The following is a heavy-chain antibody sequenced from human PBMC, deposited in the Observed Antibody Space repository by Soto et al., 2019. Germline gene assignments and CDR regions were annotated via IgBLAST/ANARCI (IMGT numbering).Heavy chain of an antibody. V-gene: IGHV1-3*01. J-gene: IGHJ6*02. Sequence: ASVKVSCTASGYTFTSYAMHWVRQAPGQRLEWMGWINAGNGNTKYSQKFQGRVTITRDTSASTAYMELSSLRSEDTAVYYCASSYGSGSYTAHYYYYGMDVWGQGTTVTVSS. D-gene: IGHD3-10*01. CDR3: ASSYGSGSYTAHYYYYGMDV. CDR1: GYTFTSYA. CDR2: INAGNGNT.